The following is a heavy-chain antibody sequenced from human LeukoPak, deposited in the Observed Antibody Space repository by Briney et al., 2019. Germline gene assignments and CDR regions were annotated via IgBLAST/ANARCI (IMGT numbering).Heavy chain of an antibody. CDR3: AKDGGGYYDSKYYFDY. V-gene: IGHV3-23*01. CDR1: GFTFSSYA. Sequence: GGSLRLSCAASGFTFSSYAMSWVRQAPGKGLEWVSAISGSGGSTYYADSVKGRFTISRDNSKNTLYLQMNSLRAEGTAVYYCAKDGGGYYDSKYYFDYWGQGTLVTVSS. J-gene: IGHJ4*02. CDR2: ISGSGGST. D-gene: IGHD3-22*01.